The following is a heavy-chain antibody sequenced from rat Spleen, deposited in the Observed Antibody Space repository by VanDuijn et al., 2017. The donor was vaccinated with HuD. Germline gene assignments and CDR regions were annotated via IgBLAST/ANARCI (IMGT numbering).Heavy chain of an antibody. CDR3: ARQEDYDGSYYPHWFAD. V-gene: IGHV5-22*01. CDR2: IAYDGRSI. J-gene: IGHJ3*01. Sequence: EVQLVESDGGLVQPGRSLKLSCAASGFTFSAYYMAWVRQAPTKGLEWVATIAYDGRSIYYRDSVKGRFTISRDNAKSTLYLQMNSLRSEDTATYYCARQEDYDGSYYPHWFADWGQGTLVTVSS. D-gene: IGHD1-12*02. CDR1: GFTFSAYY.